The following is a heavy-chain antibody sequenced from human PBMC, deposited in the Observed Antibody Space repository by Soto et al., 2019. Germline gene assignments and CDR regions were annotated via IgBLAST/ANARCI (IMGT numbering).Heavy chain of an antibody. CDR1: GFTFSTYW. CDR3: ATDSGTSDY. V-gene: IGHV3-7*01. D-gene: IGHD1-1*01. J-gene: IGHJ4*02. Sequence: EVQLVESGGGLVQPGGSLRLSCAASGFTFSTYWMSWVRQAPGKGLEWVANIKQDGSERYYVDSVKGRFTITRDNAKNSLSLQKNSLIAEDAAGYYCATDSGTSDYWGQGTLVTVSS. CDR2: IKQDGSER.